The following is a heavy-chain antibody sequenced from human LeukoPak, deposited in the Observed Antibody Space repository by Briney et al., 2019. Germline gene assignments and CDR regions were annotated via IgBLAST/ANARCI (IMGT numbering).Heavy chain of an antibody. CDR2: IRYTGGST. J-gene: IGHJ4*02. CDR1: GFTFSSYA. V-gene: IGHV3-23*01. CDR3: AKYPYDSSGYFYYLDY. Sequence: GGSLRLSCAASGFTFSSYAMGWVRQAPGKGLEWVSAIRYTGGSTCYADSVKGRFTISRDNSKSMLYLQMNSLRAEDTAVYYCAKYPYDSSGYFYYLDYWGQGTLVTVSS. D-gene: IGHD3-22*01.